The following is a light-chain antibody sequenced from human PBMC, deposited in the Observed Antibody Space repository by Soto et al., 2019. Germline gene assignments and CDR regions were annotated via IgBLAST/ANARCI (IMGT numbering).Light chain of an antibody. J-gene: IGLJ1*01. Sequence: QAVLTQSPSVSAAPGQKVTISCSGSSSNIGNNYVSWYQQLPGTAPKLLIYDNNKRPSGIPDRFSGSKSGNTASLTVSGLQAEDEADYYCSSFAGSNNFPYVFGTGTKLTVL. V-gene: IGLV1-51*01. CDR2: DNN. CDR1: SSNIGNNY. CDR3: SSFAGSNNFPYV.